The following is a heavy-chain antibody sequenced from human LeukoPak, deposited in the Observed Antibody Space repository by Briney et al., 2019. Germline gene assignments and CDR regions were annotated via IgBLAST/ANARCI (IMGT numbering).Heavy chain of an antibody. Sequence: ASVKVSCKASGYTFTGYYMHWVRQAPGQGLEWMGWINPNSGGTNYAQKFQGRVTITADKSTSTAYMELSSLRSEDTAVYYCARDPAGEARYYYMDVWGKGTTVTVSS. CDR3: ARDPAGEARYYYMDV. CDR2: INPNSGGT. CDR1: GYTFTGYY. V-gene: IGHV1-2*02. D-gene: IGHD3-10*01. J-gene: IGHJ6*03.